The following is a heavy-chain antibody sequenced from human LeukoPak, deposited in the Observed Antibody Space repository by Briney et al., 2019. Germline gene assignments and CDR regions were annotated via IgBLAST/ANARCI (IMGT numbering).Heavy chain of an antibody. CDR3: AKDVLQRNSYGYFDY. D-gene: IGHD5-18*01. CDR2: ISGSGGST. Sequence: GGSLRLSCAASGFTFSSYAMSWVRQAPGKGLEWVSAISGSGGSTYYADSVKGRFTISRDNSKNTLYLQMNSLRAEDTAVYYCAKDVLQRNSYGYFDYWGQGTLVTVSS. V-gene: IGHV3-23*01. CDR1: GFTFSSYA. J-gene: IGHJ4*02.